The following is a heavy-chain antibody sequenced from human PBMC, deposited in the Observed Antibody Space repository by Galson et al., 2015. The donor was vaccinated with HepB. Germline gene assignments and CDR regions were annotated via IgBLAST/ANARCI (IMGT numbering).Heavy chain of an antibody. V-gene: IGHV3-23*01. CDR1: GFTFSSYA. Sequence: SLRLSCAASGFTFSSYAMTWVRQAPGKGLEWVSTISGSDSSTFYADSVKGRFTISRDSSRTTLYLQMNSLRAEDTAVYYCAKVPRYCSGGSCYGGYFDLWGRGTLVTVSS. CDR2: ISGSDSST. CDR3: AKVPRYCSGGSCYGGYFDL. J-gene: IGHJ2*01. D-gene: IGHD2-15*01.